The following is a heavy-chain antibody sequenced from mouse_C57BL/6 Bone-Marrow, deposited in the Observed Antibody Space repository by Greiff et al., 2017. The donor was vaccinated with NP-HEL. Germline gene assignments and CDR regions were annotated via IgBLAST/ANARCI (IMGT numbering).Heavy chain of an antibody. V-gene: IGHV1-54*01. D-gene: IGHD2-3*01. CDR2: INPGSGGT. J-gene: IGHJ4*01. CDR1: GYAFTNYL. CDR3: SRWYDGYPYAMDY. Sequence: QVQLQQSGAELVRPGTSVKVSCKASGYAFTNYLIEWVKQRPGQGLEWIGVINPGSGGTNYNEKFKGKATLTAAKSSSTAYMQLSSLTSEDSAVYFCSRWYDGYPYAMDYWGQGTSVTVSS.